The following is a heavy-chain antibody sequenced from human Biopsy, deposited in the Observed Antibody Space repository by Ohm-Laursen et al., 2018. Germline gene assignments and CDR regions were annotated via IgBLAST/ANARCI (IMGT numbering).Heavy chain of an antibody. CDR2: INHSGST. V-gene: IGHV4-39*07. D-gene: IGHD2-2*01. J-gene: IGHJ6*02. Sequence: SETLSLTCTVSGGSIRSNSFYWGWIRQPPGKGLEWIGKINHSGSTDYNPSLKSRVTISVDTSKNQFSLRMSSLTAADTAVYYCARAHPARPAAMFILGQPNCYYRNDVWGQRTTVTVSS. CDR3: ARAHPARPAAMFILGQPNCYYRNDV. CDR1: GGSIRSNSFY.